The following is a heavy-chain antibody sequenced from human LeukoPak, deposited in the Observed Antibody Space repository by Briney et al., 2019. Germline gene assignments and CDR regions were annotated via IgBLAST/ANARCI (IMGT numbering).Heavy chain of an antibody. Sequence: SETLSLTCTVSGGSISSYYWSWIRQPPGKGLEWIGRIYTSGSTNYNPSLKSRVTISVDTSKNQFSLKLSSVTAADTAVYYCARVFYGSGPFNWFDPWGQGTLVTVSS. V-gene: IGHV4-4*08. CDR3: ARVFYGSGPFNWFDP. CDR1: GGSISSYY. D-gene: IGHD3-10*01. CDR2: IYTSGST. J-gene: IGHJ5*02.